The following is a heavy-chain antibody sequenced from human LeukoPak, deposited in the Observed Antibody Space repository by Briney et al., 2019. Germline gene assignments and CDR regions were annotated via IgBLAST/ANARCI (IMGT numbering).Heavy chain of an antibody. Sequence: GGSLRLSCAASGLSFSSFAMSWVRQGPARGLEWVSSIRGNGETFYADSVKGRFTISRDNAKNSLYLQMNSLRAEDTAVYYCARDSEIPIVGATTAELDYWGQGTLATVSS. CDR2: IRGNGET. D-gene: IGHD1-26*01. CDR3: ARDSEIPIVGATTAELDY. V-gene: IGHV3-21*01. CDR1: GLSFSSFA. J-gene: IGHJ4*02.